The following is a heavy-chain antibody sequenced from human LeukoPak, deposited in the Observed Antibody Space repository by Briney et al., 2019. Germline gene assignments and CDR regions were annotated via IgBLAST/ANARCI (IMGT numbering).Heavy chain of an antibody. CDR3: AKRRLPTTGFSFDS. D-gene: IGHD2-21*02. Sequence: GGSLRLSCEASGFTFPGYAMSWVRQAPGKGLEWVSTINSGGSSTYYADSVTGRFTISRDNSNNTLYLLLSRLRADDTAVYFCAKRRLPTTGFSFDSWGQGTLVTVSS. CDR1: GFTFPGYA. V-gene: IGHV3-23*01. CDR2: INSGGSST. J-gene: IGHJ4*02.